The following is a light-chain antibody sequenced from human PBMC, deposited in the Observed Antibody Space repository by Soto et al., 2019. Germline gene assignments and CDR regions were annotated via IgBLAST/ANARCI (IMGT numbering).Light chain of an antibody. J-gene: IGKJ1*01. V-gene: IGKV3-20*01. CDR1: PTVTGNY. Sequence: EIVLTQSPGTLSLSPGERATLSCRASPTVTGNYLEWLQHKPGQAPRLLSYDASSRATGIADMFSGSGSGTGFILVISRLEPEDFAVYDYHEYTSTPCTLGQGTKVEAK. CDR3: HEYTSTPCT. CDR2: DAS.